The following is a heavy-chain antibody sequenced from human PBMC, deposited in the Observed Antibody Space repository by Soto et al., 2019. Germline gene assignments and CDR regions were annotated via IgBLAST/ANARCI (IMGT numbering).Heavy chain of an antibody. CDR1: GDSISSGSAY. CDR3: ARHLAPTGPSY. J-gene: IGHJ4*02. Sequence: SETLSLTCTVSGDSISSGSAYWGWVRQPPGKGLEWIGSFYYSGNTHYNPSLKSRATISVDTSKNQFSLKLSSVTATDRSVYYFARHLAPTGPSYSGPGPLVTVSS. CDR2: FYYSGNT. V-gene: IGHV4-39*01.